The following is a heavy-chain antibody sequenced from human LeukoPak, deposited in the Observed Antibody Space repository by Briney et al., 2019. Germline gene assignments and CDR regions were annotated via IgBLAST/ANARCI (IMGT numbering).Heavy chain of an antibody. J-gene: IGHJ4*02. CDR1: GGSISRGSYY. V-gene: IGHV4-61*02. D-gene: IGHD6-6*01. CDR3: ARARHRGHPYY. Sequence: SETLSLTCSVSGGSISRGSYYWNWIRQPAGKGLEWMGRIYNSGSTNYNPSLKSRVTISTDMSKNQFSLKLTSVTAADTAVYYCARARHRGHPYYWGQGTLVTVSS. CDR2: IYNSGST.